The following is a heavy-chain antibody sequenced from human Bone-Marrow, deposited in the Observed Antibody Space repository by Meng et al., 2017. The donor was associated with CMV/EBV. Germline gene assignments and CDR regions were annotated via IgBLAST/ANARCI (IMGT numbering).Heavy chain of an antibody. CDR3: ARLDGVATTPLL. D-gene: IGHD5-12*01. V-gene: IGHV1-2*02. Sequence: ASVKVSCKASGYTFTSYGISWVRQAPGQGLEWMGWINPNSGGTNYAQKFQGRVTMTRDTSISTAYMELSRLRSDDTAVYYCARLDGVATTPLLWGQGTLVTVSS. CDR2: INPNSGGT. J-gene: IGHJ4*02. CDR1: GYTFTSYG.